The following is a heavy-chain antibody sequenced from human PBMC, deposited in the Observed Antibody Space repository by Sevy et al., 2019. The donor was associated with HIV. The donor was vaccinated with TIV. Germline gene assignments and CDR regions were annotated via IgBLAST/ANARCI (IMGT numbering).Heavy chain of an antibody. CDR2: IYYSGST. CDR1: GGSVSNYF. V-gene: IGHV4-59*02. Sequence: SETLSLTCTVSGGSVSNYFWSWIRQPPGKGLEWIGYIYYSGSTNYNPSLKSRVTISVDTSKNQFSLKLSSVTAADTAVYYCARESIGAVGDFDYWGQGTLVTVSS. J-gene: IGHJ4*02. CDR3: ARESIGAVGDFDY. D-gene: IGHD6-13*01.